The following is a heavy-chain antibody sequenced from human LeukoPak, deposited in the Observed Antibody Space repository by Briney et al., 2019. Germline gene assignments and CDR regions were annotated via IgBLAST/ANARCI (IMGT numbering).Heavy chain of an antibody. CDR2: IRNKPNSYAT. Sequence: GGSLRLSCAASGFTFSGSTTHWVRQASGKGLEWVGRIRNKPNSYATAYTASVKGRFIISRDDSKNTAYLHMNSLKTEDTAVYYCTRGVTTRPLDYWGQGTLVTVSS. V-gene: IGHV3-73*01. D-gene: IGHD4-11*01. CDR3: TRGVTTRPLDY. J-gene: IGHJ4*02. CDR1: GFTFSGST.